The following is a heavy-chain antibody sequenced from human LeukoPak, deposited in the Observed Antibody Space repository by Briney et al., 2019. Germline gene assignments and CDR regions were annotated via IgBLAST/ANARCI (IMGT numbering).Heavy chain of an antibody. Sequence: GGSLRLSCAASGFTFSSYDMHWVRQATGKGLEWVLAIGTAGDTYYPGSVKGRFTISRDNAKNSLYLQMNSLRAEDTAIYYCTRVGYIDEGIDYWGQGTLVTVSS. CDR1: GFTFSSYD. CDR2: IGTAGDT. V-gene: IGHV3-13*01. D-gene: IGHD5-24*01. CDR3: TRVGYIDEGIDY. J-gene: IGHJ4*02.